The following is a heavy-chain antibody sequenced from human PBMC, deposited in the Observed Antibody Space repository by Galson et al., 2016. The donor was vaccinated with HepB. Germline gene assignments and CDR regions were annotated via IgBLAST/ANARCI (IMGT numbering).Heavy chain of an antibody. D-gene: IGHD5-18*01. CDR3: ARHEGYGSGPPWDD. V-gene: IGHV4-39*01. J-gene: IGHJ4*02. CDR2: IHSSGSPY. CDR1: GGSISSRSYY. Sequence: ETLSLTCTVSGGSISSRSYYWGWIRQPPGKGLEWIASIHSSGSPYYYNPSLKSRLTISVDTSKNQLSLRLRSVTAADTALYFCARHEGYGSGPPWDDWGQGTLVTVSS.